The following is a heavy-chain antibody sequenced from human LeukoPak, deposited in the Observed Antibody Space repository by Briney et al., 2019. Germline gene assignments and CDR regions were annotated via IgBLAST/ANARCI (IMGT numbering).Heavy chain of an antibody. D-gene: IGHD4/OR15-4a*01. CDR3: ARSGAVKSDP. CDR2: INHSGST. Sequence: SETLSLTCAVYGGSFSGYYWTWIRQPPGKGLEWIGEINHSGSTNYNPSLKSRVTMSVDTSKNQFSLNLSSVTAADTAVYYCARSGAVKSDPWGQGTLVTVSS. V-gene: IGHV4-34*01. CDR1: GGSFSGYY. J-gene: IGHJ5*02.